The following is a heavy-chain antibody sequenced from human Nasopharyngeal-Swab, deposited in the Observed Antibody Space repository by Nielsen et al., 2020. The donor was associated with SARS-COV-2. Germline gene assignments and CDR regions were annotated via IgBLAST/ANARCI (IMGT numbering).Heavy chain of an antibody. CDR2: ISSSGSTI. D-gene: IGHD3-22*01. J-gene: IGHJ4*02. CDR1: GFTFSDYY. Sequence: GGSLRLSCAASGFTFSDYYMSWIRQAPGKGLEWVSYISSSGSTIYYADSVKGRFTISRDNAKNSLYLQMNSLRAEDTAVYYCARDTTYYYDSSDSSSIWGQGTLVTVSS. V-gene: IGHV3-11*04. CDR3: ARDTTYYYDSSDSSSI.